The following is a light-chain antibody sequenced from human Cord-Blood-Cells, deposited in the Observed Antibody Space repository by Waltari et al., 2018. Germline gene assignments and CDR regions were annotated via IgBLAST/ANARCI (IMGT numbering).Light chain of an antibody. CDR1: QSVSSY. CDR2: DAS. J-gene: IGKJ1*01. CDR3: QQRSNWM. Sequence: EMLLTLSPSPLPSSLGGRATLSSRAGQSVSSYLAGYPQKPCNAPRLLIYDASNRATGIPARFSGSGSVTDFTRTIGSREPEDFAGYYGQQRSNWMFGQGTKVEIK. V-gene: IGKV3-11*01.